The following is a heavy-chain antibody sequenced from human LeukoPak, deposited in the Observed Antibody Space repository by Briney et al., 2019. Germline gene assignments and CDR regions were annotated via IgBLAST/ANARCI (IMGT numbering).Heavy chain of an antibody. Sequence: VASVKVPCKASGYTFSSYGISWVRPAPGQGLEWMGWISAYNGNTNYAQKLQGRVTMTTDTSTSTAYMDLRSLRSDDTAVYYCARNGVVTAQDAFDIWGQGTMVTVSS. CDR3: ARNGVVTAQDAFDI. V-gene: IGHV1-18*01. CDR1: GYTFSSYG. CDR2: ISAYNGNT. J-gene: IGHJ3*02. D-gene: IGHD2-21*02.